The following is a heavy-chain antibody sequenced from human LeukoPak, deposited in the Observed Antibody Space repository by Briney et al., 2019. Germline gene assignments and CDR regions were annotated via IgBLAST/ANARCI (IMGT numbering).Heavy chain of an antibody. CDR1: GYRFTSYW. Sequence: GESLKISFKGSGYRFTSYWIGWVRQMPGKGLEWMGIIYPGDSDTRSRPSFQGQVTISADKSISAAYLQWISLKASDTAMYYSARSRDSSSWYGPSYYYYGMDVWGQGTTVTVSS. D-gene: IGHD6-13*01. CDR3: ARSRDSSSWYGPSYYYYGMDV. CDR2: IYPGDSDT. V-gene: IGHV5-51*01. J-gene: IGHJ6*02.